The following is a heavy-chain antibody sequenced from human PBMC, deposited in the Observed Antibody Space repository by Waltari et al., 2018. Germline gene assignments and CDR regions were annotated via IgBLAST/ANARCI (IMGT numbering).Heavy chain of an antibody. J-gene: IGHJ5*02. CDR2: IYTSGST. D-gene: IGHD1-26*01. CDR1: GGSISSGSYY. CDR3: ARMGGFVGATPNWFDP. Sequence: QVQLQESGPGLVKPSQTLSLTCTVPGGSISSGSYYWSWIRQPAGKGLEWIGRIYTSGSTNYNPSLKSRVTISVDTSKNQFSLKLSSVTAADTAVYYCARMGGFVGATPNWFDPWGQGTLVTVSS. V-gene: IGHV4-61*02.